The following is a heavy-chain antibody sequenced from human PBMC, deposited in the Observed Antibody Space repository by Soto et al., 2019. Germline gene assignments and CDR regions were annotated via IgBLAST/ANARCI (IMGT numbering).Heavy chain of an antibody. CDR1: GGTFSSYA. V-gene: IGHV1-69*06. Sequence: QVQLVQSGAEVKKPGSSVKVSCKASGGTFSSYAIRWVRQAPGQGLEWMGGIIPIFGTANYAQKFQGRVTITADKSTSTAYMELSSLRSEDTAVYYWGIYGSGGGGWFDPWGQGTLVTVSS. CDR3: GIYGSGGGGWFDP. J-gene: IGHJ5*02. CDR2: IIPIFGTA. D-gene: IGHD3-10*01.